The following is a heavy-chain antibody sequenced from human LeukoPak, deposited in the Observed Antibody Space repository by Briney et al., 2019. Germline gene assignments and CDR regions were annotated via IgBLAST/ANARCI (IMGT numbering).Heavy chain of an antibody. Sequence: GSLRLSYAASGFTFSSYGMHWVRQAPGKGLEWVGVIWYDGSNKYYADSVKGRFTISRDNSKNTLYLQMNSLRAEDTAVYYCAKDSRYDSTPFFIDYWGQRTLVTVSS. V-gene: IGHV3-33*06. D-gene: IGHD3-22*01. CDR1: GFTFSSYG. J-gene: IGHJ4*02. CDR2: IWYDGSNK. CDR3: AKDSRYDSTPFFIDY.